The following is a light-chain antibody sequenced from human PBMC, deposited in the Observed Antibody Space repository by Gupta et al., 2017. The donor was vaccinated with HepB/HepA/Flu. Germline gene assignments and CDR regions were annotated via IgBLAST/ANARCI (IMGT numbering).Light chain of an antibody. Sequence: IVLTQSQPPLPDTSGAPASISCRSSQSLLHSNGYNYLDWFLQKPGRSPQLLFYLGSNRASGVPDRFSISGSGTYFTLKISRVEAEDVGIYYCMQALQTPLTFGQGTKVEIK. V-gene: IGKV2-28*01. J-gene: IGKJ1*01. CDR2: LGS. CDR3: MQALQTPLT. CDR1: QSLLHSNGYNY.